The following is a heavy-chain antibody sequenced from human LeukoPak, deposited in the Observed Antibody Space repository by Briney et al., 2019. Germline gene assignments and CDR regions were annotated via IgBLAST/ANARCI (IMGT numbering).Heavy chain of an antibody. D-gene: IGHD1-26*01. CDR1: GGSISDYY. J-gene: IGHJ3*02. Sequence: PSETLSLTCTVSGGSISDYYWTWIRQPPGKGLEWIGYIYSNGNTVYSPSLNSRASISLDTSKNQFFLRLTSVIAADTAVYYCARVKGLDSGSRVDAFDIWGQGTMVTVSS. CDR2: IYSNGNT. CDR3: ARVKGLDSGSRVDAFDI. V-gene: IGHV4-59*01.